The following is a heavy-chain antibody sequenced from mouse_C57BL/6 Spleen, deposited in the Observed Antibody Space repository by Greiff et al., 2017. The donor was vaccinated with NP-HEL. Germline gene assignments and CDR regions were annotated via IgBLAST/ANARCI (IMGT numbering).Heavy chain of an antibody. J-gene: IGHJ2*01. CDR3: ARGGFDYDEGNYFDY. CDR2: INYDGSST. CDR1: GFTFSDYY. Sequence: EVKLVESEGGLVQPGSSMKLSCTASGFTFSDYYMAWVRQVPEKGLEWVANINYDGSSTYYLDSLKSRFIISRDNAKNILYLQMSSLKSEDTATYYCARGGFDYDEGNYFDYWGQGTTLTVSS. V-gene: IGHV5-16*01. D-gene: IGHD2-4*01.